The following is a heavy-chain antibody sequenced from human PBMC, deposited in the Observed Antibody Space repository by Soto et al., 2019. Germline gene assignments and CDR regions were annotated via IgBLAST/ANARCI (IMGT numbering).Heavy chain of an antibody. J-gene: IGHJ4*02. Sequence: SVKVSCKASGGTFSSYAISWVRQAPGQGLEWMGGIIPIFGTANYAQKFQGRVTITADESTSTAYMELSSLRAEDAAVYYCARDRRSYDSSGYYSKGFDYWGQGTLVTVSS. CDR3: ARDRRSYDSSGYYSKGFDY. CDR1: GGTFSSYA. CDR2: IIPIFGTA. D-gene: IGHD3-22*01. V-gene: IGHV1-69*13.